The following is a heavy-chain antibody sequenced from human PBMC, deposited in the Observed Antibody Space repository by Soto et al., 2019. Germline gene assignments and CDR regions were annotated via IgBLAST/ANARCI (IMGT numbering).Heavy chain of an antibody. CDR3: AKDSVSHNGIYYGFDT. D-gene: IGHD3-3*02. CDR2: LGGGNDV. CDR1: GFTFSNYA. V-gene: IGHV3-23*01. Sequence: VQLLESGGGLVQPGGSLRLSCAASGFTFSNYAMSWVRQAPGEGPEWVSTLGGGNDVFYADSVKGRFTISRDNSRNTLYLRMDNLRVEDTAIYFCAKDSVSHNGIYYGFDTWGQGTVVTVSS. J-gene: IGHJ3*02.